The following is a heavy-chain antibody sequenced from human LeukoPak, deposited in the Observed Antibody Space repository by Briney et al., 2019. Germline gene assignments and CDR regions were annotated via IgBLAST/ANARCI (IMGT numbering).Heavy chain of an antibody. V-gene: IGHV4-59*01. Sequence: PSETLSLTCTVSGGSISSYYWSWIRQPPGKGLEWIGYIYYSGSTNYNPSLKSRVTISVDTSKNQFSLKLSSVTAADTAVYYCARDPSVAATFGYYGMDVWGQGTTVTVS. J-gene: IGHJ6*02. CDR1: GGSISSYY. CDR3: ARDPSVAATFGYYGMDV. D-gene: IGHD3-16*01. CDR2: IYYSGST.